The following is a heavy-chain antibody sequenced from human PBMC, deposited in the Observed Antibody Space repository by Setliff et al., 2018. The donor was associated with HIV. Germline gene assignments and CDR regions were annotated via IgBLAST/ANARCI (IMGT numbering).Heavy chain of an antibody. CDR3: ARGLSFYDPGGFDY. V-gene: IGHV4-4*09. Sequence: KTSETLSLTCTVSGGSISSYYWSWIRQPPGKGLEWIGYIYTSGSTNYNPSLKSRVTISVDTSKNQFSLKLSSVTAADTAAYYCARGLSFYDPGGFDYWGQGTLVTVSS. CDR1: GGSISSYY. J-gene: IGHJ4*02. D-gene: IGHD3-22*01. CDR2: IYTSGST.